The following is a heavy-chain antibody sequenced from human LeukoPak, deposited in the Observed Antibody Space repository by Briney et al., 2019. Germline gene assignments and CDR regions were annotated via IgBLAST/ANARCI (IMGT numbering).Heavy chain of an antibody. V-gene: IGHV4-59*08. CDR2: IYYSGST. D-gene: IGHD3-16*01. CDR3: ARHLYDYVWGSYGPSAFDY. J-gene: IGHJ4*02. Sequence: PSETLSLTCTVSGGSISSYYWSWIRQPPGKGLEWLGYIYYSGSTNYNPSLKSRVTISVDTSKNQFSLKLSSVTAADTAVYYCARHLYDYVWGSYGPSAFDYWGQGTLVTVSS. CDR1: GGSISSYY.